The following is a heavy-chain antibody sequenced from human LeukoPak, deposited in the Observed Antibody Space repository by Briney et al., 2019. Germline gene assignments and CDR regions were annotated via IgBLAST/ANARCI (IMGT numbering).Heavy chain of an antibody. CDR2: IYYSGST. V-gene: IGHV4-59*01. CDR3: ARATYYDFWSGPSHLDV. J-gene: IGHJ6*04. CDR1: GGSMSSYY. Sequence: SETLSLTCAVSGGSMSSYYWSWMRQPPGKGLEWIGYIYYSGSTNYNPSLKSRVTISVDTSKNQFSLKLSSVTAADTAVYYCARATYYDFWSGPSHLDVRGKGTTVTVSS. D-gene: IGHD3-3*01.